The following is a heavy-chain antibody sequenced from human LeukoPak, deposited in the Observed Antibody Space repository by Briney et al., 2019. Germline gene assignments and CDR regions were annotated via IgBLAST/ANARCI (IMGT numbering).Heavy chain of an antibody. CDR2: ISGSGGST. CDR3: ARGPSGYHNT. CDR1: GFTFSSYA. J-gene: IGHJ4*02. D-gene: IGHD5-12*01. Sequence: PGGSLRLSCAASGFTFSSYAMSWVRQAPGKGLEWVSSISGSGGSTYYADSVKGRFTISRDNSKNTLYLQMNSLRAEDTAVYYCARGPSGYHNTGGQGTLVTVSS. V-gene: IGHV3-23*01.